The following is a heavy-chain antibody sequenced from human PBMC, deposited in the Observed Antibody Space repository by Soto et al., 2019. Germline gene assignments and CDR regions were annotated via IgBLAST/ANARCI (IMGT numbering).Heavy chain of an antibody. Sequence: QVQLVQSGAEVKKPGSSVKVSCKASGGTFSSYAISWVRQAPGQGLEWMGGIIPIFGTANYAQKFQGRVTITAEEATSTAYGERSSLRSEDTAVYDGAREGRDGYKNGWFDPWGQGTLGTVSS. CDR2: IIPIFGTA. D-gene: IGHD5-12*01. CDR3: AREGRDGYKNGWFDP. J-gene: IGHJ5*02. CDR1: GGTFSSYA. V-gene: IGHV1-69*01.